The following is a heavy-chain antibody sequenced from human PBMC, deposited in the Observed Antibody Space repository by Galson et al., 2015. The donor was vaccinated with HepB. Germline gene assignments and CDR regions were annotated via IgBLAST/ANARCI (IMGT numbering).Heavy chain of an antibody. CDR3: ARHNRYGDYAGWVDP. CDR1: GDSISYYY. Sequence: SETLSLTCAVSGDSISYYYWSWIRQPPGKGLEWIGYIYSSGSTNYTPSLNSRVTISVDKSKNQFSLKLRSVTAADTAVYYCARHNRYGDYAGWVDPWGQGILVTVSS. D-gene: IGHD4-17*01. J-gene: IGHJ5*02. V-gene: IGHV4-59*08. CDR2: IYSSGST.